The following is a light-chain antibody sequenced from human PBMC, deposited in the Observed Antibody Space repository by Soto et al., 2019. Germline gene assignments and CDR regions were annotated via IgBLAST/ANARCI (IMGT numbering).Light chain of an antibody. CDR2: RAS. Sequence: DIVMTQSPDSLAVSLCERATINCKSSQSVLHSSNNKNYLTWYQQKPGQPPKLLIYRASTRESGVPERFSGSGSGTDFTLTISSLQSEDFEVYYCQQYNNWPRTFGQGTKVDIK. J-gene: IGKJ1*01. CDR3: QQYNNWPRT. V-gene: IGKV4-1*01. CDR1: QSVLHSSNNKNY.